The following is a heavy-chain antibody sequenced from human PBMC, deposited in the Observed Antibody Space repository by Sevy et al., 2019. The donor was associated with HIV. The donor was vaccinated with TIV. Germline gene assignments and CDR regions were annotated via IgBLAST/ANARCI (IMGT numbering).Heavy chain of an antibody. J-gene: IGHJ4*02. CDR3: TAVLGVPFDY. CDR1: GFNFSVSA. D-gene: IGHD3-10*01. Sequence: GGSLRLSCAVSGFNFSVSAMHWVRQASGKGLEWVGRIRSKANNYATAYSTSVKGRFTMSGDDSKSTAYLQMNSLKSEDTALYYCTAVLGVPFDYWGQGTLVTVSS. CDR2: IRSKANNYAT. V-gene: IGHV3-73*01.